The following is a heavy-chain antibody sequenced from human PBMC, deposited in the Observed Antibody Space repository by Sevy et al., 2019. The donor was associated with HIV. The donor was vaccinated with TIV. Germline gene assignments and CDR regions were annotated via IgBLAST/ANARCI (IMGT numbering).Heavy chain of an antibody. CDR1: GGPFNTYA. CDR2: IIPLFGTT. V-gene: IGHV1-69*13. Sequence: ASVKVSCKASGGPFNTYAITWIRQAPGQGLEWMGGIIPLFGTTNYAQKFQGRVTITADESRTTAYMELSSLRSEDTAVYYCASEGGGPVQLERLTYXYGMDIXXXGTTVTVSS. J-gene: IGHJ6*02. CDR3: ASEGGGPVQLERLTYXYGMDI. D-gene: IGHD1-1*01.